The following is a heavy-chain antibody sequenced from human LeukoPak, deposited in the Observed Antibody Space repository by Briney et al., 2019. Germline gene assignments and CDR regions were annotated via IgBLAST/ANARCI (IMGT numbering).Heavy chain of an antibody. CDR2: IYYSGST. D-gene: IGHD2-15*01. Sequence: PSETLSLTCTVSGGSISSYYWSLIRQPPGKGPEWIGYIYYSGSTNYNPSLKSRVTISVDTSKNQFSLKLSSVTAADTAVYYCARVSCSGGSCYSDYWGQGTLVTVSS. CDR1: GGSISSYY. CDR3: ARVSCSGGSCYSDY. V-gene: IGHV4-59*01. J-gene: IGHJ4*02.